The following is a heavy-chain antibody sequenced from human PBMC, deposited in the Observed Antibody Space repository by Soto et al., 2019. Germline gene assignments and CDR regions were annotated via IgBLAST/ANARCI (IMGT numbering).Heavy chain of an antibody. J-gene: IGHJ3*02. D-gene: IGHD2-2*01. Sequence: ASVKVSCKASGYTFTSYDINWVRQATGQGLEWMGWMNPNSGNTGYAQKFHGRVTMTRNTSISTAYMELSSLRSEDTAVYYCARGSRGARNKDIVVVPAAQVDSFDIWGQGTMVTVSS. CDR2: MNPNSGNT. CDR3: ARGSRGARNKDIVVVPAAQVDSFDI. CDR1: GYTFTSYD. V-gene: IGHV1-8*01.